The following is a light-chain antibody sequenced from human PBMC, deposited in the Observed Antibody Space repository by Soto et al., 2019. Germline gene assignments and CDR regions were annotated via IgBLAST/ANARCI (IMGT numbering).Light chain of an antibody. CDR2: EVS. Sequence: QSALTQPASVSGSPGQSITISCTGTTSDVGYVSWYQQHPGKAPKLMIYEVSNRPSGISNRFSGSKSGNTASLTISGLQAEDEADYYCQSYDSGLSGSVFGGGTKVTVL. CDR3: QSYDSGLSGSV. CDR1: TSDVGY. J-gene: IGLJ3*02. V-gene: IGLV2-14*01.